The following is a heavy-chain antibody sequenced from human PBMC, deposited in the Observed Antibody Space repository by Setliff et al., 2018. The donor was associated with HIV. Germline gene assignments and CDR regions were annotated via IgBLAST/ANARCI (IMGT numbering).Heavy chain of an antibody. CDR1: GGSLSGYH. V-gene: IGHV4-34*01. Sequence: SETLSLTCAVYGGSLSGYHWSWIRQSPEKGLEWIGEINHSGSTNYNPSLESRVTISVDTSKNQFSLKLRSVTAADTAVYYCARGGYYYDSSGYGRLDYWGQGTLVTVSS. CDR3: ARGGYYYDSSGYGRLDY. J-gene: IGHJ4*02. CDR2: INHSGST. D-gene: IGHD3-22*01.